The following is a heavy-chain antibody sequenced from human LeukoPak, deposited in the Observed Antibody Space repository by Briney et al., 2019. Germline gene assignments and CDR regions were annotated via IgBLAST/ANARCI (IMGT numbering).Heavy chain of an antibody. Sequence: PSETLSLTCTVSGGSISSHYWSWIRQPPGKGLEWIGYIYYSGSTNYNPSLKSRVTISVDTSKNQFSLKLSSVTAADTAVYYCARVGNRPYWGQGTLVTVSS. D-gene: IGHD1-14*01. CDR3: ARVGNRPY. CDR2: IYYSGST. V-gene: IGHV4-59*11. CDR1: GGSISSHY. J-gene: IGHJ4*02.